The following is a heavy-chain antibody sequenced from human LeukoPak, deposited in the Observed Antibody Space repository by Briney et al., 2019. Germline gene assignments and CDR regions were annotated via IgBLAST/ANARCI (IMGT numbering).Heavy chain of an antibody. CDR2: ISGSGGRT. J-gene: IGHJ4*02. CDR3: ARGGIVGATTRHFDY. D-gene: IGHD1-26*01. V-gene: IGHV3-23*01. Sequence: GGSVRLSCAASGFTFSSYAMSWVRQAPGKGLEWVSAISGSGGRTYYADSVKGRFTISRDNSKNTLYLQMNSLRAEDTAVYYCARGGIVGATTRHFDYWGQGTLVTVSS. CDR1: GFTFSSYA.